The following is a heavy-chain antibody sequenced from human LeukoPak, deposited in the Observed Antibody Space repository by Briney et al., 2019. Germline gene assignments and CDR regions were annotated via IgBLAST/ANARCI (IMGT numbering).Heavy chain of an antibody. CDR1: GYTFTGYY. J-gene: IGHJ6*03. CDR3: ARGEQHYDILTGYYSYYYYYMDV. CDR2: INPNSGGT. V-gene: IGHV1-2*06. Sequence: ASVKVSCKASGYTFTGYYMHWVRQAPGQGLEWMGRINPNSGGTNYAQKFQGRVTMTRDTSISTAYMELSRLRSDDTAVYYCARGEQHYDILTGYYSYYYYYMDVWGKGTTVTVSS. D-gene: IGHD3-9*01.